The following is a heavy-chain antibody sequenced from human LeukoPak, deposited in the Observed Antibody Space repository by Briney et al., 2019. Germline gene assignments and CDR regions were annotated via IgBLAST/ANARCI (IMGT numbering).Heavy chain of an antibody. J-gene: IGHJ4*02. V-gene: IGHV3-7*01. CDR3: ARDPTAVANLPQYYLDY. CDR2: INQDGTDK. CDR1: GFTFSGRW. D-gene: IGHD4-23*01. Sequence: GGSLRLSCAASGFTFSGRWMSWLRQAPGKGLEWVANINQDGTDKYYVDSVKGRFTISRDNAKNSLYLQMNSLRVEDTAVYYCARDPTAVANLPQYYLDYWGQGILVTVSS.